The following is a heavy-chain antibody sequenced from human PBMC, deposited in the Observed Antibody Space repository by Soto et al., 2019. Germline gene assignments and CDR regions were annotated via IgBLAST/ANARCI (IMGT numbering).Heavy chain of an antibody. CDR3: ARARVLEWITPPYGMEV. CDR2: ISSSSNYI. J-gene: IGHJ6*02. CDR1: GFTFSTYS. V-gene: IGHV3-21*01. Sequence: LRLSCAASGFTFSTYSFHWVRQAPGRGPEWVSSISSSSNYIYYADSVRGRFTISRDNAKNSVNLQMNSLRVEDTAVYYCARARVLEWITPPYGMEVWGQGTTVTVSS. D-gene: IGHD3-3*01.